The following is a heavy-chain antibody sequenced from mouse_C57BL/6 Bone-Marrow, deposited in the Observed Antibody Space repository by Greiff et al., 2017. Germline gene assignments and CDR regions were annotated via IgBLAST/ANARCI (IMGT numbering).Heavy chain of an antibody. CDR1: GFTFSSYG. Sequence: EVKLMESGGDLVKPGGSLKLSCAASGFTFSSYGMSWVRQTPDKRLEWVATISTGGSYTYYPDTVKGRFTISRDNAKNTLYLQMSSLKSEDTAMYYGARVFRSFDGWGTGTTVTVSS. J-gene: IGHJ1*03. CDR2: ISTGGSYT. CDR3: ARVFRSFDG. V-gene: IGHV5-6*01.